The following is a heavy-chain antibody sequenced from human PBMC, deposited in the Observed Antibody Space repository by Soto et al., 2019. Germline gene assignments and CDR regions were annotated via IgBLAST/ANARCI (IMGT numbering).Heavy chain of an antibody. J-gene: IGHJ3*02. CDR3: ARDPEQWTFHDAFDI. V-gene: IGHV3-30-3*01. CDR2: ISYDGSNK. D-gene: IGHD6-19*01. CDR1: GFTFSSYA. Sequence: GGSLRLSCAASGFTFSSYAMHWVRQAPGKGLEWVAVISYDGSNKYYADSVKGRFTISRDNSKNTLYLQMNSLRAEDTAVYYCARDPEQWTFHDAFDIWGQGTMVTVSS.